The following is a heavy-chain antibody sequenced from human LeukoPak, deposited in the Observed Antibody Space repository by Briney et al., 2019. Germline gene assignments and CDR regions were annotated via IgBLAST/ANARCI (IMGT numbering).Heavy chain of an antibody. J-gene: IGHJ6*02. Sequence: GGSLRLSCAASGFTFSNYALSWVRQAPGKGLEWVSCISYSGSTHYTDSVKGRFTISRDNPMNTLYLKMNSLRAEDTAVYYCAKSPGGSGIAYGLDVWGQGTTVTVSS. CDR3: AKSPGGSGIAYGLDV. V-gene: IGHV3-23*01. CDR2: ISYSGST. D-gene: IGHD6-13*01. CDR1: GFTFSNYA.